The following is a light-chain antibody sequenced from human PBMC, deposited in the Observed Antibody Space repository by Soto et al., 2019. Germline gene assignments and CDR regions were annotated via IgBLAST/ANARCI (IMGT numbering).Light chain of an antibody. Sequence: EIVLTQSPATLSLSPGDRATLSCRASQSIGTYLAWYQQKPGQAPSLLIYDASNRATGIPARFSGSGSGTDSTLTISSLEPEDFAVYFCQHRSNSPPTWTFGQGTKVEIK. CDR2: DAS. V-gene: IGKV3-11*01. J-gene: IGKJ1*01. CDR3: QHRSNSPPTWT. CDR1: QSIGTY.